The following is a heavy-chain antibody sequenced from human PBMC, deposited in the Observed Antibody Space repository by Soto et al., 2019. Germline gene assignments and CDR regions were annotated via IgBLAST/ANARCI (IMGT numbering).Heavy chain of an antibody. Sequence: GASVKVSCKASGYTFTGYYVHWVRQAPGQGLEWMGCINPNSGGTNYAQKFQGWVTMTRDTSISTAYMELSRLRSDDTAVYYCARGPSRGYCSGGSCYSVPRESWFDPWGQGTLVTVSS. D-gene: IGHD2-15*01. CDR2: INPNSGGT. J-gene: IGHJ5*02. CDR3: ARGPSRGYCSGGSCYSVPRESWFDP. CDR1: GYTFTGYY. V-gene: IGHV1-2*04.